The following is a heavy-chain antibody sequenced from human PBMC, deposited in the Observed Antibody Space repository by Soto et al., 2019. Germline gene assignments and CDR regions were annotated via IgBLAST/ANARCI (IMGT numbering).Heavy chain of an antibody. CDR3: ATDDTSGYYFQT. CDR2: IKATAYGGTT. V-gene: IGHV3-15*01. CDR1: NFTFHYAW. Sequence: GGSLRLSCAASNFTFHYAWMSWVRQAPGKGLEWVGRIKATAYGGTTDYAASVKGRFVISRDDSKDMLYLQMNSLKREDTARYSCATDDTSGYYFQTWGLGTLVTVSS. J-gene: IGHJ4*02. D-gene: IGHD3-22*01.